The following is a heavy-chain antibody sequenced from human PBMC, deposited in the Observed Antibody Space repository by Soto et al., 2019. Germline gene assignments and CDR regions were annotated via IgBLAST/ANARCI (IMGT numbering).Heavy chain of an antibody. Sequence: GGSLRLSCAASGFTFSSYAMSWVRQAPGKGLEWVSAISGSGGSTYYADSVKGRFTISRDNSKNTLYLQMNSLRAEDTAVYYCAKDGSTEDDDILTGMAALVFDIWGKGTMVPVAS. CDR3: AKDGSTEDDDILTGMAALVFDI. CDR1: GFTFSSYA. J-gene: IGHJ3*02. CDR2: ISGSGGST. V-gene: IGHV3-23*01. D-gene: IGHD3-9*01.